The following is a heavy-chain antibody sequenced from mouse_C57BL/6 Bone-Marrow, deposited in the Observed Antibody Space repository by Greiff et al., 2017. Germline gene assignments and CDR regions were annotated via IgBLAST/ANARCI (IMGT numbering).Heavy chain of an antibody. Sequence: VQLQQSGPELVKPGASVKISCKASGYTFTDYYMNWVKQSHGKSLEWIGDINPNNGGTSYNQKFKGKATLTVDKSSSTAYMELRSLTSEDSAVYYCARRGYYYGSSYVWFAYWGQGTLVTVSA. J-gene: IGHJ3*01. CDR2: INPNNGGT. CDR1: GYTFTDYY. CDR3: ARRGYYYGSSYVWFAY. V-gene: IGHV1-26*01. D-gene: IGHD1-1*01.